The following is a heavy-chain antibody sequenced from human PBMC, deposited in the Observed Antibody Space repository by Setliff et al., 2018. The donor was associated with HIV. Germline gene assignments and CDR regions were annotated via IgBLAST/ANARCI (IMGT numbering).Heavy chain of an antibody. V-gene: IGHV1-3*04. D-gene: IGHD5-18*01. CDR3: AKGGDRAMINFDH. CDR1: GYTFSTYP. J-gene: IGHJ4*02. Sequence: EASVKVSCKTTGYTFSTYPMHWVRQAPGQRLEWMGWINTGNDNTRYSQKSQGRVTITRDTSASTAYMELSSLTSEDTAVYYCAKGGDRAMINFDHWGQGTLVTVSS. CDR2: INTGNDNT.